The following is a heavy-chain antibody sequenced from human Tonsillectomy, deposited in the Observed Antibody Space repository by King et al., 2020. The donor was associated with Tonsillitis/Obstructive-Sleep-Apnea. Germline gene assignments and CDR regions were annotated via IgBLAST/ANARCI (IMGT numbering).Heavy chain of an antibody. CDR1: GDSVSSNSAA. Sequence: VQLQQSGPGLVKPSQTLSLTCAISGDSVSSNSAAWNWIRQSPSRGLEWLGRTYYRSKWYNDYAVSVKSRITINPDTSKNQFSLQLNSVTPEDTAVYYCASARGYQLLYRYYYYYMDVWGKGTTVTVSS. V-gene: IGHV6-1*01. D-gene: IGHD2-2*02. CDR3: ASARGYQLLYRYYYYYMDV. CDR2: TYYRSKWYN. J-gene: IGHJ6*03.